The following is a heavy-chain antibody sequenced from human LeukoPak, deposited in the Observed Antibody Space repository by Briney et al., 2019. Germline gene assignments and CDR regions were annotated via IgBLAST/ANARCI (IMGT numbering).Heavy chain of an antibody. D-gene: IGHD3-9*01. V-gene: IGHV4-4*02. CDR3: ARGGRGILTGSYGN. CDR1: GDSINSLDL. Sequence: SETLSLTCTVSGDSINSLDLWSWVRQPPGKGLEWIGEMYLSGTTHSNPSVKSRVTISVDTSKNQFSLKLSSVTAADTAVYYCARGGRGILTGSYGNWGQGTLVTVSS. CDR2: MYLSGTT. J-gene: IGHJ4*02.